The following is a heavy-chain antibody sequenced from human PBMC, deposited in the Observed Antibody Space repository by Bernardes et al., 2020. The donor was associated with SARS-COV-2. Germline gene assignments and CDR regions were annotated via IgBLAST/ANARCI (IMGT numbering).Heavy chain of an antibody. D-gene: IGHD2-15*01. CDR3: ANVGDGQYYFDY. CDR1: GFTFSSYA. V-gene: IGHV3-23*01. Sequence: GGSLRLSCAASGFTFSSYAMSWVRQAPGKGLEWVSAISGSGGSTYYADSVKGRFTISRDNSKNTLYLQMNSLRAEDTAVYYCANVGDGQYYFDYWGQGTLVTVSS. J-gene: IGHJ4*02. CDR2: ISGSGGST.